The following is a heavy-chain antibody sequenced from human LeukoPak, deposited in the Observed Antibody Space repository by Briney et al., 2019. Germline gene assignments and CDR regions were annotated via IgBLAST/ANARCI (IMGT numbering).Heavy chain of an antibody. CDR2: IFASGSA. D-gene: IGHD2-15*01. CDR3: ARDSVCSGGSCHEVDV. J-gene: IGHJ6*04. CDR1: GGSIGYYS. V-gene: IGHV4-4*07. Sequence: SETLSLTCTVSGGSIGYYSWSWIRQPAGKGLEWIGRIFASGSANYNPSLRSRVTMSVDTSKNQFSLKLTSVTAADTAVYYCARDSVCSGGSCHEVDVWGKGTTVTVSS.